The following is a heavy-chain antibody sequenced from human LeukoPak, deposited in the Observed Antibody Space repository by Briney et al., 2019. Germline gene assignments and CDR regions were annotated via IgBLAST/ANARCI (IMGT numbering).Heavy chain of an antibody. CDR2: ISYDGSDK. D-gene: IGHD6-13*01. CDR1: GFTFSSYG. Sequence: PGGSLRLSCAASGFTFSSYGMHWVRQAPGKGLEWVAVISYDGSDKKNEDSVKGRFTISRDNSKNTLYLQMNSLRAEDTAVYYCAKDGDIAAAGYYFDYWGQGTLVTVSS. V-gene: IGHV3-30*18. J-gene: IGHJ4*02. CDR3: AKDGDIAAAGYYFDY.